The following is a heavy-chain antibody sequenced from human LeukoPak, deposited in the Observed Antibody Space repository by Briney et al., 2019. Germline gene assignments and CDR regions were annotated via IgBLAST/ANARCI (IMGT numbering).Heavy chain of an antibody. D-gene: IGHD2-2*01. CDR3: ARDRATSAGDFFDY. CDR2: ISYSGST. V-gene: IGHV4-39*07. Sequence: SETLSLTCSVSGGSITDTYYWGWIRPPPGKGLECIGIISYSGSTYYSSSLQSRVTISVDTSKNQLSLRLNSVTAADTAVYYCARDRATSAGDFFDYWGQGTLVTVSS. CDR1: GGSITDTYY. J-gene: IGHJ4*02.